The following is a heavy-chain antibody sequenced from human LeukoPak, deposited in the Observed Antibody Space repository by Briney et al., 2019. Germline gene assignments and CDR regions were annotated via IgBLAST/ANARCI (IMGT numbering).Heavy chain of an antibody. CDR1: GGSVSSGTDY. J-gene: IGHJ4*02. D-gene: IGHD3-10*01. CDR3: ARRGGSGRSFDY. V-gene: IGHV4-61*01. CDR2: IYYTGST. Sequence: SETLSLTCTVSGGSVSSGTDYWSWIRQPPGKGLEWIGYIYYTGSTNYNPSLKSRLTISVDTSKNQFSLKLSSVTAADTAVYYCARRGGSGRSFDYWGQRTLVTVSS.